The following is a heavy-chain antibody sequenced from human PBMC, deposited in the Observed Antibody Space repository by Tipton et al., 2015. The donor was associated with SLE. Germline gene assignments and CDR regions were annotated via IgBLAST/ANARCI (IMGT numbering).Heavy chain of an antibody. CDR3: ATLSYISGGYY. D-gene: IGHD6-19*01. J-gene: IGHJ4*02. Sequence: SLRLSCAASGFTFSSYAMNWVRQAPGKGLEWVSGISGSGGGTNYADSVKGRFTISRENSKNTVYLQMNSLRAEDTAIYYCATLSYISGGYYWGQGALVTVSS. CDR2: ISGSGGGT. V-gene: IGHV3-23*01. CDR1: GFTFSSYA.